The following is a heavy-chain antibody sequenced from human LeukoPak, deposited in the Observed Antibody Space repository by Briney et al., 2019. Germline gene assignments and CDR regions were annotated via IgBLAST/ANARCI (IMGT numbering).Heavy chain of an antibody. CDR1: GFTFSNAW. CDR2: IKSKTDGGTT. V-gene: IGHV3-15*01. D-gene: IGHD3-10*01. CDR3: TTEEWFGELYIPWFDP. Sequence: GGSLRLSCAASGFTFSNAWMSWVRQAPGKGLEWVGRIKSKTDGGTTDYAAPVKGRFTISRDDSKNTLYLQMNSLKTEDTAVYYCTTEEWFGELYIPWFDPWGQGTLVTVSS. J-gene: IGHJ5*02.